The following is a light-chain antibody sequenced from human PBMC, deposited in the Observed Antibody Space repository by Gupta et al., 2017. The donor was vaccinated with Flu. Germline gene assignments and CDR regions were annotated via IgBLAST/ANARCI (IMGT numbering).Light chain of an antibody. Sequence: EIVMTQSPATLSVSPGERATLSCRASQSVSSNLAWYQQKPGQAPRLLIYGASTRDTGIPARFSGSGYGTEITLTISSRQSEDFAVYYCQQYKNWPPNSFGQGTKLEIK. CDR1: QSVSSN. V-gene: IGKV3-15*01. J-gene: IGKJ2*03. CDR2: GAS. CDR3: QQYKNWPPNS.